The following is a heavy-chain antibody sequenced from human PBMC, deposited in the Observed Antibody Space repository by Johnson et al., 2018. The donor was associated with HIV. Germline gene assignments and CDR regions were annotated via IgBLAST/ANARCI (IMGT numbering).Heavy chain of an antibody. V-gene: IGHV3-23*04. D-gene: IGHD1-1*01. J-gene: IGHJ3*02. CDR1: GYTFSTYA. CDR3: ARGGNEIDAFDI. Sequence: VQLVESGGGLVQPGRSLRLSCAASGYTFSTYAMHWVRQAPDKGLEWVSAISGSGASTYYADSVKGRFTISRDNSKHTLYLQMNSLRAEDTAVYYCARGGNEIDAFDIWGQGTMVTVSS. CDR2: ISGSGAST.